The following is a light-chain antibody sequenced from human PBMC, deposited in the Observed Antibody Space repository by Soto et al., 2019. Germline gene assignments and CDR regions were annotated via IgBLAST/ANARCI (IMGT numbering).Light chain of an antibody. J-gene: IGKJ2*01. CDR1: QSVSSY. CDR3: QQRSNWPPRT. V-gene: IGKV3-11*01. CDR2: DAS. Sequence: EIVLTQSPATLSLSPGERATLSCRVSQSVSSYLAWYQQKPGQAPRLLIYDASNRATGIPARFSGSGSGTDFTLTISSLKPEDFAVYYCQQRSNWPPRTFGQGTKLEIK.